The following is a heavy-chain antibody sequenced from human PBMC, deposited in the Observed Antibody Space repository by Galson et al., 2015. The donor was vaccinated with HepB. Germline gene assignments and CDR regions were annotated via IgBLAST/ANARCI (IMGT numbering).Heavy chain of an antibody. Sequence: SETLSLTCTVSGGSISHSYWSWIRQPPGKGLELIGYIFYSGSTHFNPSLKSRVSISVDKTKNQFSLKLSSVTAADTAVYFCARLGPPAIFTAFDIWGQGTMVTVSS. CDR2: IFYSGST. D-gene: IGHD2-2*02. CDR3: ARLGPPAIFTAFDI. V-gene: IGHV4-59*08. CDR1: GGSISHSY. J-gene: IGHJ3*02.